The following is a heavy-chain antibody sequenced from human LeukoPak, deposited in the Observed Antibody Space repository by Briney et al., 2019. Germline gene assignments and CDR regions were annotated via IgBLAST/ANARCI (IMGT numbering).Heavy chain of an antibody. Sequence: GGSLRLSCAASGFTFSNYVMTWVRQAPGKGLEWVSSITSGSSYIYYADSVKGRFTISRDNAKNSLYLQMNSLRAEDTAVYYCARDPYSGSYGNYYYYFMDVWGKRTTVTISS. V-gene: IGHV3-21*01. D-gene: IGHD1-26*01. CDR3: ARDPYSGSYGNYYYYFMDV. J-gene: IGHJ6*03. CDR2: ITSGSSYI. CDR1: GFTFSNYV.